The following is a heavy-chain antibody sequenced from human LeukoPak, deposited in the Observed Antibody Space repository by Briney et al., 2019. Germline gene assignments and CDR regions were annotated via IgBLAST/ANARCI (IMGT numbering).Heavy chain of an antibody. D-gene: IGHD2-15*01. CDR2: IYHSGST. J-gene: IGHJ4*02. CDR3: ARGHGVVLGYFDC. V-gene: IGHV4-4*02. CDR1: GDSINSNNW. Sequence: SGTLSLTCAVSGDSINSNNWWSWVRQPPGKGLEWIGEIYHSGSTNYNPSLKSRVTLSVDKSSNQFSLNLRSVTAADTAVYYCARGHGVVLGYFDCWGQGSLVTVSS.